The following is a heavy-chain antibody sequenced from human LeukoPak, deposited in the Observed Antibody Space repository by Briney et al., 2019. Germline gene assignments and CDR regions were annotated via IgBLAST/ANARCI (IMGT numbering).Heavy chain of an antibody. CDR2: ISSDSDTI. D-gene: IGHD3-10*01. V-gene: IGHV3-11*01. CDR3: ARQRFGQYFDY. Sequence: GGSLRLSCAASGFTFSDYYMSWIRQAPGKGLEWFSYISSDSDTIYYADSVKGRFTISRDNAKKSLYLQMNSLRAEDTAVYYCARQRFGQYFDYWGQGTLVTVSS. CDR1: GFTFSDYY. J-gene: IGHJ4*02.